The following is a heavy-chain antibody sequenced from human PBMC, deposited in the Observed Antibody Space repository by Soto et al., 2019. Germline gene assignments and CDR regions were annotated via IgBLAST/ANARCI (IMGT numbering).Heavy chain of an antibody. V-gene: IGHV3-30-3*01. Sequence: QVQLVESGGDVVQPGRSLRLSCAASGSTFSSYDIHWVRQAPGKGLEWVAHISPDGSNAYYADSVKGRFIISRNNAKNMVELQMNSLRVEDTSVYHCARRPSPGAFDIWGQGTKVTV. CDR2: ISPDGSNA. J-gene: IGHJ3*02. CDR1: GSTFSSYD. CDR3: ARRPSPGAFDI.